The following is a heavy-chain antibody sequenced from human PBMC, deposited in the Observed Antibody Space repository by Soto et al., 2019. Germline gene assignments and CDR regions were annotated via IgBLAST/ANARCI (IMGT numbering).Heavy chain of an antibody. CDR3: AREGAVAGSQDF. D-gene: IGHD6-19*01. CDR1: GFIFSDYG. V-gene: IGHV3-33*01. CDR2: IWYDGSKK. J-gene: IGHJ4*02. Sequence: QVQLVESGGGVVQPGKSLSLSCAASGFIFSDYGIHWVRQAPGKGLEWVALIWYDGSKKYYADSVKGRFTVSRDNINSTLYLEMNSLRVEDSDVYYCAREGAVAGSQDFWGQGTLVTVSS.